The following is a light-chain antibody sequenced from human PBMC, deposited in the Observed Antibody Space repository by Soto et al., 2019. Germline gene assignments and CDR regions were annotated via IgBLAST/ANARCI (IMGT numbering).Light chain of an antibody. J-gene: IGKJ5*01. CDR1: QSVSSN. CDR3: QQYNNWPIT. CDR2: GAS. Sequence: EIVMTKTPATLSVSPGERATLSCRASQSVSSNLAWYQQKPGQAPRLLICGASTRATGIPARFSGSGSGTEFTLAISSLQSEDFAVYYCQQYNNWPITFGQGTRLEIK. V-gene: IGKV3-15*01.